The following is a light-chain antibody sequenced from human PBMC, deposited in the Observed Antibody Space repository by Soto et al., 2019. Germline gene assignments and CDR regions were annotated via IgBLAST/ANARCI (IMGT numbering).Light chain of an antibody. V-gene: IGKV1-5*03. CDR3: QQYGSSPPT. CDR1: QTISSW. Sequence: DIQMTQSPSTLSGSVGDRVTITCRASQTISSWLAWYQQKPGKAPKLLIYKASTLKSGVPSRFSGSGSGTEFTLTISRLEPEDFAVYYCQQYGSSPPTFGQGTKVDNK. CDR2: KAS. J-gene: IGKJ1*01.